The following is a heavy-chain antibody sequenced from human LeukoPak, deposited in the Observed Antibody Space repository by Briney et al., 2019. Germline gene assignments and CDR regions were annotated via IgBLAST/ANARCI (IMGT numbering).Heavy chain of an antibody. J-gene: IGHJ1*01. D-gene: IGHD2-2*01. CDR3: ARDCSSTSCSEYFQH. CDR1: GYSFTDYA. Sequence: ASVKVSCKTSGYSFTDYAITWVRQVRGQGLQWVGWISASNGNTNYAQKLQGRVTMTTDTSTSTAYMELRSLRSDDTAVYFCARDCSSTSCSEYFQHWGQGTLVTVSS. V-gene: IGHV1-18*01. CDR2: ISASNGNT.